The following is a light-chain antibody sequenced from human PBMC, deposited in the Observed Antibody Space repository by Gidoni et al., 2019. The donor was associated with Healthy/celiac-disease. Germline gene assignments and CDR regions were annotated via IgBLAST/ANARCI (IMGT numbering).Light chain of an antibody. J-gene: IGLJ2*01. CDR2: QAS. V-gene: IGLV3-9*01. CDR3: QVGDSSPGV. CDR1: NIGSKN. Sequence: SYEQTQPMAKSVALGQTARITCGGNNIGSKNVHWYQQKQGQAPVLVIYQASNRPSGIPVRFPGSTSGNPATLTISRAPAGDAADYDRQVGDSSPGVLGGGTKLTVL.